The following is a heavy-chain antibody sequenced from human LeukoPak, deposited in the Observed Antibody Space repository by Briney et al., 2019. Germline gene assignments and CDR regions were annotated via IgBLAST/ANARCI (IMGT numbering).Heavy chain of an antibody. CDR1: GFTFSSYA. D-gene: IGHD2-15*01. J-gene: IGHJ4*02. CDR2: ISYDGSNK. V-gene: IGHV3-30*04. CDR3: ARDGGRYCSGGSCYYFDY. Sequence: PGGSLRLSCAASGFTFSSYAMHWVRQAPGKGLEWVAVISYDGSNKFYADSVKGRFNISRDNSKNPLYLQMNSLRAEDTAVYYCARDGGRYCSGGSCYYFDYWGQGTLVTVST.